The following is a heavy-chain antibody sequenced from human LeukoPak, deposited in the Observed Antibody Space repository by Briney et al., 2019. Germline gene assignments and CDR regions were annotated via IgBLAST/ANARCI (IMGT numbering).Heavy chain of an antibody. Sequence: PGGSLRLSCAASGFTFSSYGMHWVRQAPGTGLEWVAFLRYDGSNKYYADSVKGRFTISRDNSKNTLYLQMNSLRAEDTAVYYCAKEAEGGPLYSPWNWFDPWGQGTLVTVSS. J-gene: IGHJ5*02. V-gene: IGHV3-30*02. CDR3: AKEAEGGPLYSPWNWFDP. CDR2: LRYDGSNK. D-gene: IGHD4-11*01. CDR1: GFTFSSYG.